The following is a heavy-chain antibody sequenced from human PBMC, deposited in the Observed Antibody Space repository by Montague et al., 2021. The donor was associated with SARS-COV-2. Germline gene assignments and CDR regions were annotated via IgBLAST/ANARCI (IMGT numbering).Heavy chain of an antibody. J-gene: IGHJ2*01. V-gene: IGHV3-23*01. CDR1: GFAFNNFA. CDR3: AKQPGAGAVVYWYFDL. CDR2: IFGSAAGT. Sequence: SLRLPCAASGFAFNNFAMSWVRQAPGKGLEWVSSIFGSAAGTYYADSVKGRFTISRDNSKNTLYLQMNSLKAEDTAKYYCAKQPGAGAVVYWYFDLWGRGTVVSVSS. D-gene: IGHD6-19*01.